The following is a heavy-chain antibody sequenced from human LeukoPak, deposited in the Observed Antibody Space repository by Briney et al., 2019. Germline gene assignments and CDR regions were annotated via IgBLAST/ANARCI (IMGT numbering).Heavy chain of an antibody. V-gene: IGHV4-39*01. CDR3: ARQIRYYDSSGMLFDY. CDR1: GGSISSSSYY. J-gene: IGHJ4*02. CDR2: IYYSGST. Sequence: SETLSLTCTVSGGSISSSSYYWGWIRQPPGKGLEWIGSIYYSGSTYYNPSLKSRVTISADTSKKQISLKLSSVTAADTAVYYCARQIRYYDSSGMLFDYWGQGTLVTVSS. D-gene: IGHD3-22*01.